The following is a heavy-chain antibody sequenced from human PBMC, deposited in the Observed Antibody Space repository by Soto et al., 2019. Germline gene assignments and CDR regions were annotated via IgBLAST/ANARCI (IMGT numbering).Heavy chain of an antibody. J-gene: IGHJ4*02. CDR3: AKKVNSGSGSQYFDY. Sequence: GGSLRLSCAASGFTFISYSIILFRHAPGKGLEWVSGFRSSGDDGTTYYADSVKGRFTISRDNSKNTLFLQMNSLRAEDTAIYYCAKKVNSGSGSQYFDYWGQGTLVTV. V-gene: IGHV3-23*01. CDR2: FRSSGDDGTT. CDR1: GFTFISYS. D-gene: IGHD3-10*01.